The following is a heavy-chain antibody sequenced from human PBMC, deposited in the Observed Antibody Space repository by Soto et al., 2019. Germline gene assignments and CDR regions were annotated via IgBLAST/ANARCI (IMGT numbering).Heavy chain of an antibody. Sequence: EVQLVQSGEEVKKPGESLKISCKGSGYSFTTYWIGWVRQMPGKGLEWMGIIYPGDSDTRNSPSFQGQVTISADKSISTAYLQWSSMKASNNAMYYCARQVYNYDILAPHAFDIWGKGTMVTVSS. CDR1: GYSFTTYW. CDR3: ARQVYNYDILAPHAFDI. J-gene: IGHJ3*02. V-gene: IGHV5-51*01. CDR2: IYPGDSDT. D-gene: IGHD3-9*01.